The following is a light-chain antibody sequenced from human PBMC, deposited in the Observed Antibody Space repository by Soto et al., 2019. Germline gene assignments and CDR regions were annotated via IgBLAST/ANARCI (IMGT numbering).Light chain of an antibody. CDR2: SAS. V-gene: IGKV3-20*01. CDR3: QQYGSSRK. Sequence: EIVLTQSPGTLSLSPGERATLSCRASESISSNYLAWYQQKPGQAPRLLIYSASSRATGIPDRFSGSGSGTDFALTISRLEPEDFAVYYCQQYGSSRKFGQGTKLEIK. CDR1: ESISSNY. J-gene: IGKJ1*01.